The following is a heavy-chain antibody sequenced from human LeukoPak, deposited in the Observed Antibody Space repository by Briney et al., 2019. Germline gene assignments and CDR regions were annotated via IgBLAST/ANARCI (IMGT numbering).Heavy chain of an antibody. Sequence: GASVKVSCKASGYTFTSYDISWVRQAPGQGLEWMGWINPSSGGTNYAQKFQGRVTVTRDTSINTAHMQLSRLRSDDMAIYYCARGGIVGATDAFDIWGQGTMVTVSS. J-gene: IGHJ3*02. CDR2: INPSSGGT. CDR1: GYTFTSYD. CDR3: ARGGIVGATDAFDI. D-gene: IGHD1-26*01. V-gene: IGHV1-2*02.